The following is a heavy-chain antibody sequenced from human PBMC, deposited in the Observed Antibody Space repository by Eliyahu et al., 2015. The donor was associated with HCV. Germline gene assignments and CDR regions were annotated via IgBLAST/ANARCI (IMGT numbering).Heavy chain of an antibody. CDR3: ARSHRSYGTHLTQYYYYYGMDV. Sequence: QVQLVQSGAEXKKPGSSVKVSCKASGGTFSXYAXSWVRQAPGQGLEWMGRIIPILGIANYAQKFQGRVTITADKSTSTAYMELSSLRSEDTAVYYCARSHRSYGTHLTQYYYYYGMDVWGQGTTVTVSS. D-gene: IGHD5-18*01. CDR2: IIPILGIA. J-gene: IGHJ6*02. V-gene: IGHV1-69*04. CDR1: GGTFSXYA.